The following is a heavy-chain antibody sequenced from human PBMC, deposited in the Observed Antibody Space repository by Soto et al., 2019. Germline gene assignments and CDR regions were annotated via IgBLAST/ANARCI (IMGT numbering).Heavy chain of an antibody. CDR3: AIPPTFRYCSSPSCYAIDAFDL. D-gene: IGHD2-2*01. Sequence: QVQLQESGPGLVKPSETLSLTCTVSGGSISSYYWSWIRQPPGKGLEWIGYIYYSGSTNYNPSLRRRVTNPVDRSKPRFSLPLTSVNTAGNAVYYCAIPPTFRYCSSPSCYAIDAFDLWGQGTMVTASS. CDR2: IYYSGST. J-gene: IGHJ3*01. V-gene: IGHV4-59*08. CDR1: GGSISSYY.